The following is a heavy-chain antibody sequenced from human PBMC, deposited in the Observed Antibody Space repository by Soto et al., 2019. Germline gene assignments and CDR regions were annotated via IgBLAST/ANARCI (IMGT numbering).Heavy chain of an antibody. CDR1: AGSISSGGYY. V-gene: IGHV4-31*03. CDR2: IYYSGST. D-gene: IGHD3-9*01. Sequence: SETLSLTCTVSAGSISSGGYYWSWIRQNQGKGLEWIGYIYYSGSTYYNPSLKSRVTISVDTSKNQFSLKLSSVTAADTAVYYCARAADILTGYLDYWGQGTLVTVSS. J-gene: IGHJ4*02. CDR3: ARAADILTGYLDY.